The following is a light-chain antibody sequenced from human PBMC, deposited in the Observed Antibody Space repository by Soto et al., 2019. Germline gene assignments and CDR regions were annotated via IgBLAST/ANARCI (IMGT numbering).Light chain of an antibody. CDR3: HVWDSSSDHYV. CDR2: DDS. CDR1: NIGGKS. V-gene: IGLV3-21*02. J-gene: IGLJ1*01. Sequence: SYELTQPPSVSVATGQTARITCGGNNIGGKSVHWYQQKPGQAPVLVVYDDSDRPSGIPDRFSGSTSGDTATLTIRRVEAGDEADYYCHVWDSSSDHYVFGTGTKVTVL.